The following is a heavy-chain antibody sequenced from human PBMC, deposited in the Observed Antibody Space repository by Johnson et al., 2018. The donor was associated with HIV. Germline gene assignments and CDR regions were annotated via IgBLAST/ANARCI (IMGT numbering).Heavy chain of an antibody. CDR3: AKDPMVATPANAFDI. CDR2: ISYDGSNK. CDR1: GFTFSNAW. V-gene: IGHV3-30*18. Sequence: QVLLVESGGGLVKPGGSLRLSCAASGFTFSNAWMSWVRQAPGKGLEWVAVISYDGSNKYYADSVKGRFTISRDNSKNTLYLQMNSLRAEDTAVYYCAKDPMVATPANAFDIWGQGTMVTVSS. J-gene: IGHJ3*02. D-gene: IGHD5-12*01.